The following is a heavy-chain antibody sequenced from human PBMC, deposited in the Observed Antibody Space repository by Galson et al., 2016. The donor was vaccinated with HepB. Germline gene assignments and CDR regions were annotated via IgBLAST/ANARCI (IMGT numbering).Heavy chain of an antibody. J-gene: IGHJ4*02. CDR1: GFTFSSYS. Sequence: SLRLSCAASGFTFSSYSMDWVRQAPGRGLEWVSYISSGGDYIYYADSLKGRFTISRDNFKNSLYLHINDLRPEDTAVYFCARELHGSGTYLDYWGQGTLVTVSS. V-gene: IGHV3-21*01. D-gene: IGHD3-10*01. CDR2: ISSGGDYI. CDR3: ARELHGSGTYLDY.